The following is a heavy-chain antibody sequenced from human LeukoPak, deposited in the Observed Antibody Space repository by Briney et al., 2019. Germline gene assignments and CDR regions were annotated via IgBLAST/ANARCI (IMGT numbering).Heavy chain of an antibody. J-gene: IGHJ3*02. CDR3: ARDLGAFDI. CDR1: GGSISSSSYY. D-gene: IGHD7-27*01. Sequence: SETLSLTCTVSGGSISSSSYYWGWIRQPPGKGLEWIGSIYYSGSTYYNPSLKSRVTISVDTSKNQFSLKLSSVTAADTAVYYCARDLGAFDIWGQGTMVTVSS. CDR2: IYYSGST. V-gene: IGHV4-39*07.